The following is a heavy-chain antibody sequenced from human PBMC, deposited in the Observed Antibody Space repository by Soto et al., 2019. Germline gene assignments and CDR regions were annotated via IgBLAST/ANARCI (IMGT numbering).Heavy chain of an antibody. J-gene: IGHJ4*02. CDR3: EKDLRKLQLWSANDY. D-gene: IGHD5-18*01. V-gene: IGHV3-23*01. Sequence: EVQLLESGGGLVQPGGSLRLSCAASGFTFSSYAMSWVRQAPGKGLEWVSAISGSGGSTYYADSVKGRFTISRDNSKNTLYLQMNSLRAEDTAVYYCEKDLRKLQLWSANDYWGQGTLVTVSS. CDR2: ISGSGGST. CDR1: GFTFSSYA.